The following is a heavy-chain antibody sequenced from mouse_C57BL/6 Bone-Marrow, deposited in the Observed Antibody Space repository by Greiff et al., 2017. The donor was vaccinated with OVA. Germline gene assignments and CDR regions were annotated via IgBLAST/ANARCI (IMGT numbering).Heavy chain of an antibody. CDR3: TTVFNRVSFAY. J-gene: IGHJ3*01. V-gene: IGHV14-4*01. CDR2: IDPENGDT. CDR1: GFNIKDDY. Sequence: VQLQQSGAELVRPGASVKLSCTASGFNIKDDYMHWVKQRPEQGLEWIGWIDPENGDTEYASKFQGKATITADTSSNTAYMQLSSLTSEDTAVYYCTTVFNRVSFAYWGQGTLVTVSA.